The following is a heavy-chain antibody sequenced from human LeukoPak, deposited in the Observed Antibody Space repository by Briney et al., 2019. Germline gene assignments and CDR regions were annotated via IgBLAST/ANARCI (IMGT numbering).Heavy chain of an antibody. J-gene: IGHJ5*02. D-gene: IGHD2-2*01. CDR3: ARDPRWLTPDCTSTSCYENYFDP. Sequence: PSETLSLTCAVSGYSISNGYQWAWIRQSPGRGLEWIGSIYHNGGAHYNPSLRSRVVISVDTSNNQFSLRLSSVTVADTAVYYCARDPRWLTPDCTSTSCYENYFDPWGRGTLVTVSS. V-gene: IGHV4-38-2*02. CDR2: IYHNGGA. CDR1: GYSISNGYQ.